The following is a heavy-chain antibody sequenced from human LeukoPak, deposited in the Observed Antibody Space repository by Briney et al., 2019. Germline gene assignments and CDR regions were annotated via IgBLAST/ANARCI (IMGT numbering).Heavy chain of an antibody. J-gene: IGHJ4*02. CDR3: ARIKDGFWSGYSKGGLDY. CDR2: INPNSGGT. D-gene: IGHD3-3*01. Sequence: ASVKVSCKASGYTFTGYYMHWVRQAPGQGLVWMGWINPNSGGTNYAQKFQGRVIMTRDTSISTAYMELSGLRSDDTAVYYCARIKDGFWSGYSKGGLDYWGQGTLVTVSS. V-gene: IGHV1-2*02. CDR1: GYTFTGYY.